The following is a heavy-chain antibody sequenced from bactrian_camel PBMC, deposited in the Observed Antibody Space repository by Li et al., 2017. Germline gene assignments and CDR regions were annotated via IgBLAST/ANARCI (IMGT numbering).Heavy chain of an antibody. J-gene: IGHJ4*01. CDR2: INFGGGTT. D-gene: IGHD5*01. V-gene: IGHV3S40*01. CDR1: GFTFSAYD. Sequence: VQLVESGGGLVQPGGSLRLSCAASGFTFSAYDMNWVRQAPGKGLEWVSAINFGGGTTYYADSVKGRFTVSKDTTTAYLQMDSLKPEDTAIYSCRTSYTGPWNDQPDCFRALGGPGTQVTVS.